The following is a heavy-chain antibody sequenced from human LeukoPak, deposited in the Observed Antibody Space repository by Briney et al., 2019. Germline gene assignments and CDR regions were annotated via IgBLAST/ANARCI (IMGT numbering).Heavy chain of an antibody. J-gene: IGHJ4*02. V-gene: IGHV1-2*02. Sequence: ASVKVSCKASGYTFTGYYMHWVRQAPGQGLEWMGWVKGDSGVTYYAQESQGRVTMTRDTSINTAYMELSRLRSDDTAVYYCVRWRDGYIYDYWGQGTLVTVSS. D-gene: IGHD5-24*01. CDR1: GYTFTGYY. CDR3: VRWRDGYIYDY. CDR2: VKGDSGVT.